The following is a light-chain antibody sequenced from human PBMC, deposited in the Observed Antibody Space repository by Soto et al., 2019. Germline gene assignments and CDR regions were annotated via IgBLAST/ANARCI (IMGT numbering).Light chain of an antibody. CDR2: DNN. J-gene: IGLJ3*02. CDR1: SSNIGDNS. V-gene: IGLV1-51*01. CDR3: ATWDSALSAGV. Sequence: QSGLTQPPSMSAAPGQMVAISCSGTSSNIGDNSVSWYQHFPGTAPKVLIYDNNRRPSGIPDRFSGSKSGTSATLTIIGLQTGDEADYYCATWDSALSAGVFGGGTQLTVL.